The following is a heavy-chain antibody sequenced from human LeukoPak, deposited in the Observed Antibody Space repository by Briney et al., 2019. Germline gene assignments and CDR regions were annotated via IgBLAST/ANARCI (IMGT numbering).Heavy chain of an antibody. CDR3: ARGAIAAAGTRGYYYGMDV. J-gene: IGHJ6*02. V-gene: IGHV1-18*01. D-gene: IGHD6-13*01. Sequence: ASVKVSCKASGYTFTSYGISWVRQAPGQGLEWMGWISAYNGNTNYAQKLQGRVTMTTDTSTSTAYMELRSLRSDDTAVYYCARGAIAAAGTRGYYYGMDVWGQGTTVTVSS. CDR2: ISAYNGNT. CDR1: GYTFTSYG.